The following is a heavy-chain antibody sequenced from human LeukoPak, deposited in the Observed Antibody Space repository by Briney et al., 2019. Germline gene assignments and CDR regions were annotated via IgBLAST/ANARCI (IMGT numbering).Heavy chain of an antibody. J-gene: IGHJ4*02. CDR2: ISYDGSNK. CDR1: GFTFSSYA. CDR3: ARVIPMVRGPNLPDY. Sequence: GGSLRLSCAACGFTFSSYAMQWVRQAPGKGLEGVAVISYDGSNKDYADSVKGRFTISRDNSKNTLYLQMNSLRAEDTAVYYCARVIPMVRGPNLPDYWGQGTLVTVSS. V-gene: IGHV3-30*04. D-gene: IGHD3-10*01.